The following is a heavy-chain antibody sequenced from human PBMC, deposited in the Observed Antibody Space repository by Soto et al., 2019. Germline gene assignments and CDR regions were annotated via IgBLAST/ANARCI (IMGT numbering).Heavy chain of an antibody. V-gene: IGHV4-4*02. CDR2: IYHSGST. CDR3: ARSYMVRGVANWFDP. J-gene: IGHJ5*02. Sequence: PSETLSLTCAVSGGSISSSNWWSWVRQPPGKGLEWIGEIYHSGSTNYNPPLKSRVTISVDKSKNQFSLKLSSVTAADTAVYYCARSYMVRGVANWFDPWGQGTLVTVSS. CDR1: GGSISSSNW. D-gene: IGHD3-10*01.